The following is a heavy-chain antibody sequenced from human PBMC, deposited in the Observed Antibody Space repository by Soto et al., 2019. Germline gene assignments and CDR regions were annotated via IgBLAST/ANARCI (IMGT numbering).Heavy chain of an antibody. CDR1: EFTFDDYA. J-gene: IGHJ6*02. D-gene: IGHD3-22*01. V-gene: IGHV3-9*01. CDR2: LSWNSVTI. CDR3: AAASAYDSSGYSGYYYGMDV. Sequence: EVQLVESGGGLVQPGRSLRLSCAASEFTFDDYAMHWVRQAPGKGLEWVSGLSWNSVTIGYAASVKGRFTISRDNAKKSLYLQMNSLRAEDTALYYCAAASAYDSSGYSGYYYGMDVWGLGTTVTVSS.